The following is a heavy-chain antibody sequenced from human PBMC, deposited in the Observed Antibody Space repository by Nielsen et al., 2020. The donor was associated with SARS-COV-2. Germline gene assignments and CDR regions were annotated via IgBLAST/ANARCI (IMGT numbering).Heavy chain of an antibody. J-gene: IGHJ3*02. CDR3: ARGVEMATIRTAFDI. CDR2: INPNSGGT. Sequence: CVRQAPGQGLEWMGWINPNSGGTNYAQKFQGWVTMTRDTSISTAYMELSRLRSDDTAVYYCARGVEMATIRTAFDIWGQGTMVTVSS. V-gene: IGHV1-2*04. D-gene: IGHD5-24*01.